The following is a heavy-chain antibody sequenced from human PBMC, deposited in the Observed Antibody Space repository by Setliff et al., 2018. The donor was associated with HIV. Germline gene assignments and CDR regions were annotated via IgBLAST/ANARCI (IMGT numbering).Heavy chain of an antibody. D-gene: IGHD6-19*01. CDR3: ARGGTVSADFDS. CDR1: GGSISNGSYY. J-gene: IGHJ4*02. Sequence: SETLSLTCSVSGGSISNGSYYWSWIRQPAGKGLAWIGRIYNSGSTIYNPSLKSRVTLSLDTSENQFSLRLSSVTAADTAVYFCARGGTVSADFDSWGQGTLVTVSS. V-gene: IGHV4-61*02. CDR2: IYNSGST.